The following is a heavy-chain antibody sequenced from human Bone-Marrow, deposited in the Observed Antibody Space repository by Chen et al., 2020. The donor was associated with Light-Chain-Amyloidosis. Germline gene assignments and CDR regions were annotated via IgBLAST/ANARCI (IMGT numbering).Heavy chain of an antibody. V-gene: IGHV3-74*01. CDR3: AREVAGGRYYYYYYMDV. CDR1: GFTFSRYW. CDR2: INSDGSST. Sequence: EVQLVESGGGLVQPGGSLRLSCAASGFTFSRYWMHWVRQAPGKGLVWVSRINSDGSSTSYADSVKGRFTISRDNAKNTLYRKMNRLRAEDTAVYYCAREVAGGRYYYYYYMDVWGKGTTVTVSS. D-gene: IGHD6-13*01. J-gene: IGHJ6*03.